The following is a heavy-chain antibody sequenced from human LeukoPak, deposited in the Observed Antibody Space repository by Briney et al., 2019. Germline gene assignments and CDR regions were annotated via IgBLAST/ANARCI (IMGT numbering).Heavy chain of an antibody. Sequence: SETLSLTCAVSGYSISRGYYWGWIGQPPGKGLEWIGSIYHSGSTYYNPSLKSRVTISVDTSKNQFSLKLSSVTAADTAVYYCARDPYYYAVNDAFDIWGQGTMVTVSS. CDR3: ARDPYYYAVNDAFDI. J-gene: IGHJ3*02. V-gene: IGHV4-38-2*01. CDR2: IYHSGST. D-gene: IGHD3-10*01. CDR1: GYSISRGYY.